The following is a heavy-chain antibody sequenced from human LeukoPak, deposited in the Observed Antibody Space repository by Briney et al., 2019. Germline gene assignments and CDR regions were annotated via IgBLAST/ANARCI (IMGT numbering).Heavy chain of an antibody. CDR2: INPNSGGT. CDR3: ARNFYFDSSGYYHY. J-gene: IGHJ4*02. V-gene: IGHV1-2*02. CDR1: GYTFTGYY. D-gene: IGHD3-22*01. Sequence: ASVKVSCKASGYTFTGYYMHWVRQAPGQGLEWMGWINPNSGGTNYAQKFQGRVTMTRDTSISTAYMELSRLRSDDTAMYYCARNFYFDSSGYYHYWGQGTLVTVSS.